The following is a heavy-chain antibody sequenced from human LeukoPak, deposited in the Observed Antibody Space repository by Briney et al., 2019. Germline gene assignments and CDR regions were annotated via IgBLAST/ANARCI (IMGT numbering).Heavy chain of an antibody. CDR1: GGSISSGSYY. CDR2: IYASGST. J-gene: IGHJ4*02. V-gene: IGHV4-61*02. D-gene: IGHD2-15*01. CDR3: ARAYCSGGSCVVDY. Sequence: SQTLSLTCTVSGGSISSGSYYWSWIRQPAGKGLERIGRIYASGSTNYNPSLKSRVTISVDTSKNQFSLKLSSVTAADTAVYYCARAYCSGGSCVVDYWGQGTLVTVSS.